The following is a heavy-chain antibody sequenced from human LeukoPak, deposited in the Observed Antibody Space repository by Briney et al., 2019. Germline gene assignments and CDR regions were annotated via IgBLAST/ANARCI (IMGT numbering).Heavy chain of an antibody. D-gene: IGHD3-22*01. CDR1: GFTFSRYW. CDR2: IQQDGSEK. Sequence: GGSLRLSCVASGFTFSRYWMSWVRQAPGKGLEWVANIQQDGSEKYYVDSVKGRFTISRDNAKNSLYLQMNSLRAEDTAVYYCARDGLYDSSGYYLYWGQGTLVTVSS. J-gene: IGHJ4*02. V-gene: IGHV3-7*01. CDR3: ARDGLYDSSGYYLY.